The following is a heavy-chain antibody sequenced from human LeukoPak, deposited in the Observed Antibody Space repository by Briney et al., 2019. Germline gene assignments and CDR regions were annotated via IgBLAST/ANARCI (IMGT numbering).Heavy chain of an antibody. Sequence: PGGSLRLSCAVSGFTVSSNYMNWVRQAPGKGLEWVSAISGSGGSTYYADSVKGRFTISRDNSKNTLYLQMNSLRAEDTAVYYCDRYGSGRMNWFDPWGQGTLVTVSS. CDR1: GFTVSSNY. D-gene: IGHD3-10*01. J-gene: IGHJ5*02. V-gene: IGHV3-23*01. CDR3: DRYGSGRMNWFDP. CDR2: ISGSGGST.